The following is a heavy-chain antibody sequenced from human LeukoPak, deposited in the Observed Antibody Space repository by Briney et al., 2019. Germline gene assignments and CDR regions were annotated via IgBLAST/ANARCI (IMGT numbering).Heavy chain of an antibody. V-gene: IGHV3-48*02. CDR2: ITSSSTTI. CDR1: GFALNTYT. Sequence: GGPLRLSCAASGFALNTYTMNWFRRAPGKGLEWVSSITSSSTTIYYADPVKGRFTISRDNAKNSLYLQMNSLRDEDTAVYYCVRDAAYSAFNMWGQGTMVTVSS. D-gene: IGHD4-11*01. CDR3: VRDAAYSAFNM. J-gene: IGHJ3*02.